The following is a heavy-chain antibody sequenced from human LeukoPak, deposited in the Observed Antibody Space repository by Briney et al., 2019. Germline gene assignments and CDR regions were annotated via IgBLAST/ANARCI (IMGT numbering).Heavy chain of an antibody. CDR1: GGSISSSSYY. CDR3: ARHTSGWHDAFDI. Sequence: SETLSLACTVSGGSISSSSYYWGWIRQPPGKGLEWIGSIYYSGSTYYNPSLKSRVTISVDTSKSQFSLSLSSVTAADTAVYYCARHTSGWHDAFDIWGQGTMVTVSS. J-gene: IGHJ3*02. D-gene: IGHD6-19*01. CDR2: IYYSGST. V-gene: IGHV4-39*01.